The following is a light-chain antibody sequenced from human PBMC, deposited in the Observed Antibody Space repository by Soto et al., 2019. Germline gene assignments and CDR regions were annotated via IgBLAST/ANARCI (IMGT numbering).Light chain of an antibody. V-gene: IGKV1-5*01. CDR3: QQYGSYWT. CDR1: QSISSW. Sequence: DLHMTQSPSTLSASVGDTFPSTCRASQSISSWLAWYPQKPGKAPKRLIYDASSLESGVQSRLSGSGSGTEFTLTIRSLQPDDFATYYCQQYGSYWTFGQGTKVDI. CDR2: DAS. J-gene: IGKJ1*01.